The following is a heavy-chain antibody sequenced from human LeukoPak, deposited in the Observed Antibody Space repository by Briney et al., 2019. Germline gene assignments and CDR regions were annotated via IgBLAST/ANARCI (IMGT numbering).Heavy chain of an antibody. D-gene: IGHD2-15*01. J-gene: IGHJ5*02. CDR2: ISSSSSYI. V-gene: IGHV3-11*06. CDR3: ARGPLDRYCSGGSCPSTLNWFDP. CDR1: GFTFSDYY. Sequence: GRSLRLSCAASGFTFSDYYMSWIRQAPGKGLEWVSSISSSSSYIYYVDSVKGRFTISRDNAKNSLYLQMNSLRAEDTAVYYCARGPLDRYCSGGSCPSTLNWFDPWGQGTLVTVSS.